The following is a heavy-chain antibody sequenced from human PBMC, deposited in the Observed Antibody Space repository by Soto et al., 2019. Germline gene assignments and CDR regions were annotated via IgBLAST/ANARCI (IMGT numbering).Heavy chain of an antibody. CDR3: VKSPGMYYYDSSGYYHYDY. Sequence: GVSLXLSCAASGFTFSSYSMSWVRQAPGKGLEWVSAISGSGVSTYYADSVKGRFTISRDNSKNTLYLQMTSLRAEDTAVYYCVKSPGMYYYDSSGYYHYDYWGKGTLVTVSS. CDR1: GFTFSSYS. J-gene: IGHJ4*02. D-gene: IGHD3-22*01. V-gene: IGHV3-23*01. CDR2: ISGSGVST.